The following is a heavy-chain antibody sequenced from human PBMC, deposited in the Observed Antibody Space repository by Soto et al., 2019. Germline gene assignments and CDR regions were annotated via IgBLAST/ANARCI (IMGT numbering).Heavy chain of an antibody. D-gene: IGHD5-12*01. CDR2: IYYKSRWYN. Sequence: SQTLSLTCAISGYTVSTNTAALNWIRQSPSRGLEWLGRIYYKSRWYNDYSESLKSRIAIIPDTSRNQFSLQLNSVIPEDTAVYYCARDWGYDPDPTYYYGMDVWGQGTKVTVSS. CDR1: GYTVSTNTAA. CDR3: ARDWGYDPDPTYYYGMDV. V-gene: IGHV6-1*01. J-gene: IGHJ6*02.